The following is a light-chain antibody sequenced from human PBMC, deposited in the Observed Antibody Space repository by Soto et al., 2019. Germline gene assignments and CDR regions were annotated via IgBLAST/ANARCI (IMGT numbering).Light chain of an antibody. V-gene: IGLV2-14*01. CDR2: EVS. J-gene: IGLJ2*01. CDR1: SSDVGGYKY. Sequence: QSALTQPASVSGSPGQSITISCTGSSSDVGGYKYVSWYQQHPGKAPKLMIYEVSNRPSGVSNRFSGSKSGNTASLTISGLQDEDEAYYYCSSYTSLNTVIFGGGTKVTVL. CDR3: SSYTSLNTVI.